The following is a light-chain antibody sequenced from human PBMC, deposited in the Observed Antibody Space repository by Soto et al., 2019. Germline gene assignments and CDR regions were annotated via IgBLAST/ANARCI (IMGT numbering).Light chain of an antibody. V-gene: IGKV1D-12*01. J-gene: IGKJ5*01. CDR2: AAS. CDR3: QQAYSFPIT. Sequence: DIQVTQSPSSVSASVGDRVTITCRSSQDIAAYLAWYQHNPGRYPELLIHAASSLQSGVPSRFSGSGSGTDFNLTINRLQTEDFATYYCQQAYSFPITFGQGTRLEIK. CDR1: QDIAAY.